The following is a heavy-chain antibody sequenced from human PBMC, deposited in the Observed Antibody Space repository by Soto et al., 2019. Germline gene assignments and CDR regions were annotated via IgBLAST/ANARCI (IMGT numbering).Heavy chain of an antibody. J-gene: IGHJ4*01. CDR3: ATETRSQVGGIPYYYFDY. CDR1: GFTVSNNC. D-gene: IGHD1-26*01. V-gene: IGHV3-66*01. CDR2: IYSGGST. Sequence: GGSLRLSCAASGFTVSNNCMSWVRQAPGKGLEWVSVIYSGGSTYYADSVKGRFTISRDNSKNMLYLQMNSLRAEDTALYYCATETRSQVGGIPYYYFDYWGQGTLVTVSS.